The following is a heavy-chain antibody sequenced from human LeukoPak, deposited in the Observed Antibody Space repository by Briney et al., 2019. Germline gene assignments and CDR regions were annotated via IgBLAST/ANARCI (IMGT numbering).Heavy chain of an antibody. J-gene: IGHJ4*02. CDR2: ISYDGSNK. D-gene: IGHD4-17*01. CDR3: AREFAVTTGDY. V-gene: IGHV3-30-3*01. Sequence: GGSLRLSCAASGFTFSSYAMHWVRQAPGKGLEWVAVISYDGSNKYYADSVKGRFTISRDNSKNTLYLQMNSLRAEDTAVYYCAREFAVTTGDYWGQGTLVTVSS. CDR1: GFTFSSYA.